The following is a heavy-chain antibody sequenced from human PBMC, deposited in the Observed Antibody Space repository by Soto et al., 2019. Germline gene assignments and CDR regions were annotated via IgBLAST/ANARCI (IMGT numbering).Heavy chain of an antibody. Sequence: SETLSLTCSVSGDSITTNGYYWGWIRQPPGKGLQWIGNVYSTGSTFSHPSLTSRVFISVDTSKNKFSLRLTSVTAADKAVYYCARSHYTYGLLIDYWGQGIMVTVSA. J-gene: IGHJ4*02. D-gene: IGHD2-8*01. V-gene: IGHV4-39*01. CDR1: GDSITTNGYY. CDR3: ARSHYTYGLLIDY. CDR2: VYSTGST.